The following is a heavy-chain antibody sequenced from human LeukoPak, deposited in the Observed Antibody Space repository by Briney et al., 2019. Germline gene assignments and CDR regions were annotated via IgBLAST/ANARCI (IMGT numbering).Heavy chain of an antibody. J-gene: IGHJ4*02. CDR1: GYSFTSYW. D-gene: IGHD3-10*01. CDR3: ARQGLLWFGELLPPFDY. CDR2: IDPSDSYT. Sequence: GESLKISCKGSGYSFTSYWISWVRQMPGKGLEWMGRIDPSDSYTNYSPSFQGHVTISADKSISTAYLQWSSLKASDTAMYYCARQGLLWFGELLPPFDYWGREPWSPSPQ. V-gene: IGHV5-10-1*01.